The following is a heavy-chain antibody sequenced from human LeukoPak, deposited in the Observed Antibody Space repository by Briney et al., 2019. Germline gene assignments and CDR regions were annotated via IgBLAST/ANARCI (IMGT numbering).Heavy chain of an antibody. V-gene: IGHV3-30*18. D-gene: IGHD1-26*01. CDR1: GFTVSSNY. Sequence: GGSLRLSCAASGFTVSSNYMSWVRQAPGKGLEWVALISDDGGKKYYADSVKGRFTISRDNSKNTLYLQMNSLRAEDTALYYCAKPSGSGVDYWGRGTRVTVSS. J-gene: IGHJ4*02. CDR2: ISDDGGKK. CDR3: AKPSGSGVDY.